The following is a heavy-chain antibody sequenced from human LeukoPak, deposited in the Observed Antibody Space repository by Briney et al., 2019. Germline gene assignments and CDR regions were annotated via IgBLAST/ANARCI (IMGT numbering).Heavy chain of an antibody. Sequence: GGSLRLSCAASGFTFSSYEMNWVRQAPGKGLEWVSYVSSSGSTIYYADSLKGRFTISRDNAKNSLYLQMNSLRAEDTAVYYCASKGRYCSGGSCYGPWGYYFDYWGQGTLVTVSS. CDR2: VSSSGSTI. V-gene: IGHV3-48*03. D-gene: IGHD2-15*01. CDR3: ASKGRYCSGGSCYGPWGYYFDY. CDR1: GFTFSSYE. J-gene: IGHJ4*02.